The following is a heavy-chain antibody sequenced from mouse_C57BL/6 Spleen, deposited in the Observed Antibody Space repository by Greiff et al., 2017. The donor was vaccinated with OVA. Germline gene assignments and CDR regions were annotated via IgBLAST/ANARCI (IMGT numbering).Heavy chain of an antibody. V-gene: IGHV5-6*01. D-gene: IGHD4-1*01. CDR3: ARRDWEGYFDY. Sequence: EVQGVESRGDLVKPGGSLKLSCAASGFTFSSYGMSWVRQTPDKRLEWVATISSGGSYTYYPDSVKGRFTISRDNAKNTLYLQMSSLKSEDTAMYYCARRDWEGYFDYWGQGTTLTVSS. CDR2: ISSGGSYT. CDR1: GFTFSSYG. J-gene: IGHJ2*01.